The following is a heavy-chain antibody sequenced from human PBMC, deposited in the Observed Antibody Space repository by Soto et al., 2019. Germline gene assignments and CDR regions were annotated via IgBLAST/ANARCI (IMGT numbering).Heavy chain of an antibody. Sequence: EVQLVESGGGLVKPGGSLRLSCAASGFTFSSYSMNWVRQAPGKGLEWVSSISSSCSYIYYADSVKGRFTISRDNVKNSLYRHMDNLRAEDTAVYYCARDSAVARTFSNNDDYHYYYMDVWVKETTVTVSS. CDR1: GFTFSSYS. CDR2: ISSSCSYI. J-gene: IGHJ6*03. CDR3: ARDSAVARTFSNNDDYHYYYMDV. D-gene: IGHD6-13*01. V-gene: IGHV3-21*01.